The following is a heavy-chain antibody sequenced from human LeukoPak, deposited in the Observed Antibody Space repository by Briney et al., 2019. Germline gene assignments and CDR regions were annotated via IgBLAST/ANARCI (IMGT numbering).Heavy chain of an antibody. CDR2: IYYSGSS. Sequence: PSQTLSLTCTVSGGSINNGGYYWSWIRQHPGKGLEWIGYIYYSGSSYYNPSLRSRVTISVDTSKNQFSLKLSSVTAADTAVYYCARFEYSSSSFDYWGQGTLVTVSS. CDR3: ARFEYSSSSFDY. V-gene: IGHV4-30-4*01. J-gene: IGHJ4*02. D-gene: IGHD6-6*01. CDR1: GGSINNGGYY.